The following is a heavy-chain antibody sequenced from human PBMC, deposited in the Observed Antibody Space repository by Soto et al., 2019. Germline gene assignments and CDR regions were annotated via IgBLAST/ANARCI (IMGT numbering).Heavy chain of an antibody. V-gene: IGHV3-23*01. CDR2: LSSRGFST. CDR1: GFTFNDYA. CDR3: ARDRAVYCINGICLNAFDI. D-gene: IGHD2-8*01. Sequence: EVQLLESGGDLVQPGGSLRLSCAASGFTFNDYALTWVRQVPGKGLEWVSSLSSRGFSTHYPESVKGRFTISRDIIKNTVYLQMNSLRAEDTPVYYCARDRAVYCINGICLNAFDILGQWTLVTVSS. J-gene: IGHJ3*02.